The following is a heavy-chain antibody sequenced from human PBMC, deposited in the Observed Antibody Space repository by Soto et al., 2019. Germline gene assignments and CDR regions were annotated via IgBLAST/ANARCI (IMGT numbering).Heavy chain of an antibody. V-gene: IGHV5-51*01. CDR2: IYPGDSDT. CDR1: GYSFTSYW. Sequence: GESLKISCQGSGYSFTSYWIGWVRQMPGKGLEWMGIIYPGDSDTRYSPSFQGQVTISADKSISTAYLQWSSLKASDTAMYYCARKAIGSSYIDLFDPWGQGTLVTVSS. CDR3: ARKAIGSSYIDLFDP. D-gene: IGHD6-6*01. J-gene: IGHJ5*02.